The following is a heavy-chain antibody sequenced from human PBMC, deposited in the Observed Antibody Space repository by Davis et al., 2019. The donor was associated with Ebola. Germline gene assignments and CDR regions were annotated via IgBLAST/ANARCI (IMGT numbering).Heavy chain of an antibody. CDR3: ARDHYRRHWFDP. CDR1: GGSISSSSYY. J-gene: IGHJ5*02. CDR2: IYYSGST. V-gene: IGHV4-39*02. Sequence: SETLSLTCTVSGGSISSSSYYWGWIRQPPGKGLEWIGSIYYSGSTYYNPSLKSRVTISVDTSKNQFSLKLSSVTAADTAVYYCARDHYRRHWFDPWGQGILVTVSS. D-gene: IGHD4-11*01.